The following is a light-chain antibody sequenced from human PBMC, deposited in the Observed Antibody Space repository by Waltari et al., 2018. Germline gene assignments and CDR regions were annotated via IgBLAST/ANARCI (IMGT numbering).Light chain of an antibody. CDR3: QQRSNWPPIFT. V-gene: IGKV3-11*01. J-gene: IGKJ3*01. Sequence: EIVLTQSPATLSLSPGERATLFCRASQSVGSYLAWYQQKPGQAPRLLIYDASKRATGTPARFSGSGSGTDFSLSISSLEPEDFGVYYCQQRSNWPPIFTFGPGTKVDIK. CDR2: DAS. CDR1: QSVGSY.